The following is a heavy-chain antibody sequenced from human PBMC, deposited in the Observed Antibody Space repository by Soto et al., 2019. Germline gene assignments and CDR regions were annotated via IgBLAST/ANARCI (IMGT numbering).Heavy chain of an antibody. CDR1: GYSFTKFA. D-gene: IGHD5-12*01. Sequence: QVHLVQSGAEVKKPGTSVILSCKASGYSFTKFAVQWVRQALGQRLEWMGWINAGNGNTKYSEKFQGRLTITRDASGKLYLKELRRLTSEKTGCYYCARGIWVATTASYYLDSWGQGTQVIVSP. J-gene: IGHJ4*02. CDR2: INAGNGNT. CDR3: ARGIWVATTASYYLDS. V-gene: IGHV1-3*01.